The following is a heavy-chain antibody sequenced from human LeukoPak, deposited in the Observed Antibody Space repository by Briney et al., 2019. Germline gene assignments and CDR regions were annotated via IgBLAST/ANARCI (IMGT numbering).Heavy chain of an antibody. J-gene: IGHJ3*01. D-gene: IGHD4-23*01. Sequence: PGGSLRLSCAASGFTFSSYAMSWVRQAPGKGLEWVSAISGSGGSTYYADSVKGRFTISRDNSKNMLYLQMNSLRAEDTAIYYCAKGQSGPTTSDHLGGFDVWGLGTMVTVSS. V-gene: IGHV3-23*01. CDR2: ISGSGGST. CDR1: GFTFSSYA. CDR3: AKGQSGPTTSDHLGGFDV.